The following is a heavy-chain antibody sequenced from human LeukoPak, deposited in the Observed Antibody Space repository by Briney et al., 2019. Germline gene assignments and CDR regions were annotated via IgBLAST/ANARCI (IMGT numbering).Heavy chain of an antibody. CDR2: IYYSGST. V-gene: IGHV4-39*02. CDR3: ARDLRGGWYYFDY. CDR1: GGSISSSSYY. Sequence: SETLSLTCTVSGGSISSSSYYWGWIRQPPGKGLEWIGSIYYSGSTYYNPSLKSRVTISVDTSKNQFSLKLSSETAADTAVYYCARDLRGGWYYFDYWGQGTLVTVSS. J-gene: IGHJ4*02. D-gene: IGHD6-19*01.